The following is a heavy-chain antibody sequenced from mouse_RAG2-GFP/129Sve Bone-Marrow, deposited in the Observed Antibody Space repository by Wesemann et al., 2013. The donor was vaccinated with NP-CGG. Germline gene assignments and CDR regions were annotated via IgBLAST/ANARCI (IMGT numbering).Heavy chain of an antibody. D-gene: IGHD4-1*01. V-gene: IGHV5-9-1*01. J-gene: IGHJ2*01. CDR2: ISSGGSYT. Sequence: EVMLVESGGGLVKPGGSLKLSCAASGFTFSSYAMSWVRQTPEKRLEWVATISSGGSYTYYPDSVKGRFTISRDNAKNTLYLQMSSLRSEDTAMYYCASNWFDYWGQGTTLTVSS. CDR3: ASNWFDY. CDR1: GFTFSSYA.